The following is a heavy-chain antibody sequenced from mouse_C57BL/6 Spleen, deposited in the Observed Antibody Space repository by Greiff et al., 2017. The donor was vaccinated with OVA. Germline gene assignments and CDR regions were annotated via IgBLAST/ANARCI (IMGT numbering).Heavy chain of an antibody. CDR1: GFSLTSYG. CDR3: ATPFITTVVATDYYAMDY. J-gene: IGHJ4*01. Sequence: QVQLKQSGPGLVQPSQSLSITCTVSGFSLTSYGVHWVRQSPGKGLEWLGVIWRGGSTDYNAAFMSRLSITKDNSKSQVFFKMNSLQADDTAIYYCATPFITTVVATDYYAMDYWGQGTSVTVSS. V-gene: IGHV2-5*01. D-gene: IGHD1-1*01. CDR2: IWRGGST.